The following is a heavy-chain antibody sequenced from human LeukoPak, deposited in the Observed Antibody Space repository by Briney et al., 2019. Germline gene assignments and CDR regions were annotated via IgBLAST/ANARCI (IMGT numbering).Heavy chain of an antibody. D-gene: IGHD3-10*01. J-gene: IGHJ4*02. V-gene: IGHV1-58*01. Sequence: SVTVSCTASGFTFTSSAVQWVRQARGQRLEWIGWIVVGSGNTNYAQKFQERVTITRDMSTSTAYMELSSLRSEDTAVYYCAAASLLWDPGEWGQGTLVTVSS. CDR2: IVVGSGNT. CDR3: AAASLLWDPGE. CDR1: GFTFTSSA.